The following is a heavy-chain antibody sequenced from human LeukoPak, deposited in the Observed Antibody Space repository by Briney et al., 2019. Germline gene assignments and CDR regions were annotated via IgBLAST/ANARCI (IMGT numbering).Heavy chain of an antibody. CDR2: IYYSGST. CDR1: GGSIRSSSDY. Sequence: PSETLSLTCTVSGGSIRSSSDYWGWIRQPPGKGLEWIGSIYYSGSTNYNPSLKSRVTISVDTSKNQFSLKLSSVTAADTAVYYCARVVYRRFLDVWGKGTTVTISS. CDR3: ARVVYRRFLDV. D-gene: IGHD5/OR15-5a*01. J-gene: IGHJ6*04. V-gene: IGHV4-39*07.